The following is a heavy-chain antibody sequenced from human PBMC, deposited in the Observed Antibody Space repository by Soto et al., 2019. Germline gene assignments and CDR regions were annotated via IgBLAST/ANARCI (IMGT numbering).Heavy chain of an antibody. D-gene: IGHD6-13*01. CDR3: ARGRAAAGIYFLAY. CDR2: IYYSGST. Sequence: SETLSLTCTVSGGSISSGDYYWSWIRQPPGKGLEWIGYIYYSGSTYYNPSLKSRVTISVDTSKNQFSLKLSSVTAADTAVYYCARGRAAAGIYFLAYSGQGTLVLVSA. V-gene: IGHV4-30-4*01. J-gene: IGHJ4*02. CDR1: GGSISSGDYY.